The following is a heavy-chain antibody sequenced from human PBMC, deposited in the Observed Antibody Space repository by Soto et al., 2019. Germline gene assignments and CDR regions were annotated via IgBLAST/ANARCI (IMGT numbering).Heavy chain of an antibody. D-gene: IGHD1-26*01. J-gene: IGHJ4*01. CDR3: ALLGATGGFDY. Sequence: ASVKVSCKASGYTFTTYYVHWVRQAPGQGLEWMAIINPNDVSTTYAQRFRGRVTVTRDTSTSTVYMDLSSLRSEDTAVYYCALLGATGGFDYWG. V-gene: IGHV1-46*01. CDR2: INPNDVST. CDR1: GYTFTTYY.